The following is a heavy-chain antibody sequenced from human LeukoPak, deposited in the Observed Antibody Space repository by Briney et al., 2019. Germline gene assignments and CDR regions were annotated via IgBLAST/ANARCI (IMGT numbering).Heavy chain of an antibody. Sequence: SETLSLTCAVYGGSFSGYYWSWIRQSPGKGLEWIGEINHSGSTNYNPSLKSRVTISVDTSKNQFSLKLSSVTAADTAVYYCARVGYDPYYYYYGMDVWGQGTTVTVSS. J-gene: IGHJ6*02. V-gene: IGHV4-34*01. D-gene: IGHD5-12*01. CDR3: ARVGYDPYYYYYGMDV. CDR2: INHSGST. CDR1: GGSFSGYY.